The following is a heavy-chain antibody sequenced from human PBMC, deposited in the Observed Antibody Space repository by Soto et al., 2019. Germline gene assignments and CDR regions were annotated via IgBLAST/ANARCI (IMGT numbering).Heavy chain of an antibody. V-gene: IGHV4-34*01. CDR1: CGSFIEYY. CDR3: ARAGDGENDAFDI. D-gene: IGHD3-10*01. J-gene: IGHJ3*02. CDR2: INHSGST. Sequence: SETLSLTCAFYCGSFIEYYWSWIRQPPGKGLEWIGEINHSGSTNYNPSLKSRVTISVDTSKNQFSLKLSSVTAADTAVYYCARAGDGENDAFDIWGQGTMVTVSS.